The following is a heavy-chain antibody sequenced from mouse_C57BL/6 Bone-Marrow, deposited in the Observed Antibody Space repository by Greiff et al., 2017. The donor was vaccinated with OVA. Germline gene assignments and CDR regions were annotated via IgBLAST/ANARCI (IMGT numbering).Heavy chain of an antibody. CDR1: GFTFSDYY. J-gene: IGHJ4*01. V-gene: IGHV5-12*01. D-gene: IGHD1-1*01. Sequence: EVHLVESGGGLVQPGGSLKLSCAASGFTFSDYYMYWVRQTPEKRLEWVAYISNGGGSTYYPDTVKGRFTISRDNAKNTLYLQMSRLKSEDTAMYYCASLYYYGSSYAMDYWGQGTSVTVSS. CDR2: ISNGGGST. CDR3: ASLYYYGSSYAMDY.